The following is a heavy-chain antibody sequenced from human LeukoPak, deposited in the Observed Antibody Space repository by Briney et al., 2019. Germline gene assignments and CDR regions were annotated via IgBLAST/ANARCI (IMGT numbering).Heavy chain of an antibody. J-gene: IGHJ6*02. Sequence: GGSLRLSCAASGFTLSRHWMYWVRQAPGKGLEWVAVIWYDGNNKYYADFVKGRFTISRDNSKNTLYLQLNSLRAEDTAVYNCARDRGSREDGMDVWGQGTTVTVSS. CDR2: IWYDGNNK. V-gene: IGHV3-33*07. CDR1: GFTLSRHW. CDR3: ARDRGSREDGMDV. D-gene: IGHD1-26*01.